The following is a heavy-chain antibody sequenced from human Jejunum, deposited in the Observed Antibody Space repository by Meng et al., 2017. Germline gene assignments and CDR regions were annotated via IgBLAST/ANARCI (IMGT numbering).Heavy chain of an antibody. D-gene: IGHD1-1*01. CDR1: GYTFTGYY. V-gene: IGHV1-2*06. J-gene: IGHJ4*02. CDR2: INPNSGDT. Sequence: QLQLAQPGQEVKKPGASVKVPCKASGYTFTGYYMHWVRQAPGQGLEWMGRINPNSGDTNYAQKFQGRVTVTRDTSITTAYMELTRLSSGDTATYYCAREIDLERLAARVFDYWGQGTLVTVSS. CDR3: AREIDLERLAARVFDY.